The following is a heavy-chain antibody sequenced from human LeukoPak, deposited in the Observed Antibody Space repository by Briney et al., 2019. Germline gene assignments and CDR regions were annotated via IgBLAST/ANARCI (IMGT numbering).Heavy chain of an antibody. J-gene: IGHJ4*02. CDR3: ARDPDYYGSGSSLYYFDY. CDR2: ISYDGSNK. Sequence: GGSLRLSCAASGFTFSSYAMHWVRQAPGKGLEWVAVISYDGSNKYYADSVKGRFTISRDNSKNTLYLQMNSLRAEDTAVYYCARDPDYYGSGSSLYYFDYWGQGTLVTVSS. V-gene: IGHV3-30-3*01. D-gene: IGHD3-10*01. CDR1: GFTFSSYA.